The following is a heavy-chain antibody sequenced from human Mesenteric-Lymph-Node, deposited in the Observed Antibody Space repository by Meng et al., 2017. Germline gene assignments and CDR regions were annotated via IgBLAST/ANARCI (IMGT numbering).Heavy chain of an antibody. J-gene: IGHJ4*02. Sequence: GESLKISCAASGPIFSRSGMHWVRQAPGKGLEGVACIWSDGSKEYYADSVKGRFTISRDNSKNTVYLQMNSLRDEDTAVYYCGRDKGTLYIDTWGQGTRVTVSS. CDR3: GRDKGTLYIDT. CDR2: IWSDGSKE. CDR1: GPIFSRSG. D-gene: IGHD3-10*01. V-gene: IGHV3-33*01.